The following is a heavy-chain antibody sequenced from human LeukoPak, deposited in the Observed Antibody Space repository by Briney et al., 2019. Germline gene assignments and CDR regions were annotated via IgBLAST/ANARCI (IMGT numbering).Heavy chain of an antibody. CDR3: ATYTARAFEI. J-gene: IGHJ3*02. Sequence: GGSLRLSCAASGFTFDDYGMSWVRQAPGKGLEWVSGINWNGGSTGYADSVKGRLTISRDNAKNSLYLQMNSLRAEDTAVYYCATYTARAFEIWGQGTMVTVSS. D-gene: IGHD3-16*01. CDR2: INWNGGST. CDR1: GFTFDDYG. V-gene: IGHV3-20*04.